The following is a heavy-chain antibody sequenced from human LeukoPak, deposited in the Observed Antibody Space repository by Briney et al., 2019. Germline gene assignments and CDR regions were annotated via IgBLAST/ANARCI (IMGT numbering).Heavy chain of an antibody. CDR2: ISSSGSTI. V-gene: IGHV3-48*04. CDR3: ARDGPYYYDSSGSYFDY. D-gene: IGHD3-22*01. Sequence: GGSLRLSCAASGFTFSSYAMSWVRQAPGKGLEWVSYISSSGSTIYYADSVKGRFTISRDNAKNSLYLQMNSLRAEDTAMYYCARDGPYYYDSSGSYFDYWGQGTLVTVSS. J-gene: IGHJ4*02. CDR1: GFTFSSYA.